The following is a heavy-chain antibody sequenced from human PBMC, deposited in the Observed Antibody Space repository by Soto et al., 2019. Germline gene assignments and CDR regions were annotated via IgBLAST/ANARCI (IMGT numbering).Heavy chain of an antibody. J-gene: IGHJ4*02. Sequence: GASVKVSCKASGGTFSSYAISWVRQAPGQGLEWMGGIIPIFGTANYAQKFQGRVTITADESTSTAYMELSSLRSEDTAVYYCAMPDGKARIAAAGAFYDYWGQGTLVTVSS. CDR3: AMPDGKARIAAAGAFYDY. CDR1: GGTFSSYA. V-gene: IGHV1-69*13. CDR2: IIPIFGTA. D-gene: IGHD6-13*01.